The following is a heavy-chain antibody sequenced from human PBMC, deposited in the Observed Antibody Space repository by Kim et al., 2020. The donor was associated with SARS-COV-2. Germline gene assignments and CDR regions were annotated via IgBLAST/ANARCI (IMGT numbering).Heavy chain of an antibody. CDR1: GDTFNTYG. CDR2: IIPIYGSA. D-gene: IGHD3-10*01. CDR3: ARSSNFYGSGSYAGDAFDI. J-gene: IGHJ3*02. Sequence: SVKVSCKASGDTFNTYGFSWVRQAPGEGLEWLGGIIPIYGSANYAQRFQERATISADDSTTTAYMELSSLRSEDTAVYYCARSSNFYGSGSYAGDAFDIWGQGTMVIVSS. V-gene: IGHV1-69*13.